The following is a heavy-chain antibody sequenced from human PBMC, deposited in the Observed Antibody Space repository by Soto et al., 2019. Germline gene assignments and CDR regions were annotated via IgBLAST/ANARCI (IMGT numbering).Heavy chain of an antibody. Sequence: QITLKESGPTLVKPTQTLTLTCTFSGFSLSTSGVGVGWIRQPPGKALEWLALIYWDDDKRYSPSLKSRLTSTKDTSKNQVVLTMTNMDPVDTATYYCAHISYSSSSHAFDIWGQGTMVTVSS. CDR3: AHISYSSSSHAFDI. D-gene: IGHD6-6*01. V-gene: IGHV2-5*02. J-gene: IGHJ3*02. CDR2: IYWDDDK. CDR1: GFSLSTSGVG.